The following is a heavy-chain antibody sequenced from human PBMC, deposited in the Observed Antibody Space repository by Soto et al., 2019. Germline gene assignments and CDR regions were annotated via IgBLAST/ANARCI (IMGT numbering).Heavy chain of an antibody. D-gene: IGHD3-22*01. J-gene: IGHJ3*02. V-gene: IGHV1-69*13. CDR1: GCTFSSYA. CDR3: ASWNSSGSQEHGAFVI. CDR2: VIPIFGTA. Sequence: SVEVSCKASGCTFSSYAISWVRPAPGKRLEWNGGVIPIFGTANYAQKFQGRVTITADESTSTAYMELSSLRSEDTAVYYCASWNSSGSQEHGAFVIWGQGTMVTVSS.